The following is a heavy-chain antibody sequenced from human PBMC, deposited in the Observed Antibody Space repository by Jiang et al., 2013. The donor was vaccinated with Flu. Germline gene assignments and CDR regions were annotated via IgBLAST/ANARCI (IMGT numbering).Heavy chain of an antibody. V-gene: IGHV4-4*02. D-gene: IGHD1-26*01. CDR1: GDSIGNSNW. J-gene: IGHJ5*02. Sequence: SGSGLVKPAGTLFLTCDVSGDSIGNSNWWTWVRQSAGKGLEWIGEIYHTGQTNYNASLKSRVTLSVDKAKNQFSLNLTSVTAADTALYYCAERRSYSTRWGFDAWGQGILV. CDR3: AERRSYSTRWGFDA. CDR2: IYHTGQT.